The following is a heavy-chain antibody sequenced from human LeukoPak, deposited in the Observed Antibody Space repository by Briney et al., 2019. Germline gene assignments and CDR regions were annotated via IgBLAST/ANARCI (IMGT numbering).Heavy chain of an antibody. CDR2: ITPSSSTT. CDR1: GFTFSTYS. J-gene: IGHJ4*02. CDR3: ARDKGYGDSYDY. Sequence: TGGSLRLSSAASGFTFSTYSMNWVRQAPGKGLEWVSYITPSSSTTYHADSVKGRFTISRDNAKNSLYLQMNSLRDEDTAVYYCARDKGYGDSYDYWGQGTLVTVSS. D-gene: IGHD4-17*01. V-gene: IGHV3-48*02.